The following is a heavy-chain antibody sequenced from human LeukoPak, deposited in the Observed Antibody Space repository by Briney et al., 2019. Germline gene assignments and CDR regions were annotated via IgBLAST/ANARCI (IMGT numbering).Heavy chain of an antibody. J-gene: IGHJ6*02. V-gene: IGHV3-33*01. CDR3: ARRDRHDYEGRYYGMDV. D-gene: IGHD4-17*01. CDR1: GFTFSSYG. CDR2: IWYDGSNK. Sequence: GRSLRLSCAASGFTFSSYGMHWVRQAPGKGLEWVAVIWYDGSNKYYADSVKGRFTISRDNSKNTLYLQMNSLRAEDTAVYYCARRDRHDYEGRYYGMDVWGQGTTVTVSS.